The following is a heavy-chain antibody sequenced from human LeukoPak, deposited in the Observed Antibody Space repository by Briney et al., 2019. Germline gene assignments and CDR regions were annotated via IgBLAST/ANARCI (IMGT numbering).Heavy chain of an antibody. CDR2: MNPNSGNT. CDR3: ARVPSSGWYVHLNYYYGMDV. D-gene: IGHD6-19*01. Sequence: ASVKVSCKASGYTFTSYDINWVRQATGQGLEWMGWMNPNSGNTGYAQKFQGRATMTRNTSISTAYMELSSLRSEDTAVYYCARVPSSGWYVHLNYYYGMDVWGQGTTVTVSS. CDR1: GYTFTSYD. V-gene: IGHV1-8*01. J-gene: IGHJ6*02.